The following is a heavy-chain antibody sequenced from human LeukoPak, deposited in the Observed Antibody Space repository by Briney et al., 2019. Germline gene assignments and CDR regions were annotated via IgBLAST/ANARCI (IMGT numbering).Heavy chain of an antibody. J-gene: IGHJ4*02. D-gene: IGHD6-6*01. CDR3: AKDSSSSGRGLNY. V-gene: IGHV3-9*03. CDR1: GFTFDDYA. CDR2: INWNSGSI. Sequence: PGGSLRLSCAASGFTFDDYAMHWVRQAPGKGLEWVSGINWNSGSIGYADSVKGRFTISRDNAKNSLYLQMNSLRAEDMALYYCAKDSSSSGRGLNYWGQGTLVTVSS.